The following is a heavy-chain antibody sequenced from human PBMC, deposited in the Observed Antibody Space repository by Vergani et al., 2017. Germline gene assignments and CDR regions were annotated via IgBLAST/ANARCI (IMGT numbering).Heavy chain of an antibody. CDR2: IYDSGDT. D-gene: IGHD2-15*01. Sequence: QVQLQESGPGLVKPSETLSLTCSVSGDSMNTYYWTWIRQPPGKGLEWIGYIYDSGDTKYNPSLKSRVTMSLDTSKNQFSLKLSSVTAADTAVYYCARETRGGPTDYWGQGTLVTVSS. CDR1: GDSMNTYY. V-gene: IGHV4-59*01. CDR3: ARETRGGPTDY. J-gene: IGHJ4*02.